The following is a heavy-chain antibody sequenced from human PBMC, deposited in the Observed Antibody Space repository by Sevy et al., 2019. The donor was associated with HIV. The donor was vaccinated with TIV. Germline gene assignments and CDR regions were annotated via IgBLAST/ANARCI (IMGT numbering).Heavy chain of an antibody. CDR2: INRDGSST. CDR3: GREVAVARGGDY. V-gene: IGHV3-74*01. CDR1: GFIVSSYW. J-gene: IGHJ4*02. D-gene: IGHD6-19*01. Sequence: GESLKISCAASGFIVSSYWMHWVHQAPGKGLVWVSRINRDGSSTGYGEFVKGRFTISRDNAKKTVYLKMNSLRVEDTAVYYCGREVAVARGGDYWGQGTLVTVSS.